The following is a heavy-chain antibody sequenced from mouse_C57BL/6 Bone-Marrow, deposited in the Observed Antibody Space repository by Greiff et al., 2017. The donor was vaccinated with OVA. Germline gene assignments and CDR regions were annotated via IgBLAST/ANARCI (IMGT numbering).Heavy chain of an antibody. J-gene: IGHJ3*01. Sequence: VQLQQPGAELVRPGSSVKLSCKASGYTFTSYWMHWVKQRPIQGLEWIGNIDPSDSETHYNQKFKDKATLTVDKSSSTAYMQLSSLTSEDSAVYYCAREIWNYYGPFAYWGQGTLVTVSA. CDR3: AREIWNYYGPFAY. D-gene: IGHD1-1*01. CDR2: IDPSDSET. CDR1: GYTFTSYW. V-gene: IGHV1-52*01.